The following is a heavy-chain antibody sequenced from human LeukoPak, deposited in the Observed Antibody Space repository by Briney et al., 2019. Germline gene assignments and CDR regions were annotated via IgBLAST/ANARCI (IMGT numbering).Heavy chain of an antibody. CDR1: GGSISSYY. V-gene: IGHV4-59*08. CDR2: MYKSGSSGST. CDR3: AKLHSSGYLDY. Sequence: SETLSLTCTISGGSISSYYWSWIRQPPGKGLEWIGYMYKSGSSGSTSYNPSLKSRVTISVDTSKNQFSLKLSSVTAADTAVYFCAKLHSSGYLDYWGQGTLVTVSS. D-gene: IGHD3-22*01. J-gene: IGHJ4*02.